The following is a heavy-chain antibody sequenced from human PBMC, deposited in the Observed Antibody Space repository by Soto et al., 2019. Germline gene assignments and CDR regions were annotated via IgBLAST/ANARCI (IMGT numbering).Heavy chain of an antibody. CDR1: SGSISSSNW. J-gene: IGHJ5*02. CDR2: IYHSGST. D-gene: IGHD3-9*01. CDR3: ARGNDILTDSNWFDP. Sequence: PSETLSLTCAVSSGSISSSNWWSWVRQPPGKGLEWIGEIYHSGSTNYNPSLKSRVTISVDKSKNQFSLKLSSVTAADTAVYYCARGNDILTDSNWFDPWGQGTLVTVSS. V-gene: IGHV4-4*02.